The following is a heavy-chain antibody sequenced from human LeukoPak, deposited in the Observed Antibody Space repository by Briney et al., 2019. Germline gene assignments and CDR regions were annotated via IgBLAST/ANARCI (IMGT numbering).Heavy chain of an antibody. CDR2: TGGSDDNT. CDR3: TRDLMTGFSSGWYFAY. D-gene: IGHD6-19*01. V-gene: IGHV3-23*01. J-gene: IGHJ4*02. CDR1: GLNFNGYA. Sequence: PGGSLRLSCEGSGLNFNGYAISWVRQAPGKGLEWVAVTGGSDDNTHYADSVKGRFTISRDNSANRLFLQMHSLRPDSARYYCTRDLMTGFSSGWYFAYWGQGTLVTVSS.